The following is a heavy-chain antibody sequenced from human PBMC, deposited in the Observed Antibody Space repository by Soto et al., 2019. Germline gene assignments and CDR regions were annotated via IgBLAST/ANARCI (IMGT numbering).Heavy chain of an antibody. CDR3: ARISSGWSSSLGY. J-gene: IGHJ4*02. V-gene: IGHV1-3*05. CDR2: INAGNGNT. D-gene: IGHD6-19*01. CDR1: GYTFTSYA. Sequence: QVQLVQSGAEEKKPGASVKVSCKASGYTFTSYAMHWVRQAPGQRLEWMGWINAGNGNTKYSQKFQGRVTITRDTSASIAYMELSSLRSEDTAVYYCARISSGWSSSLGYWGQGTLVTVSS.